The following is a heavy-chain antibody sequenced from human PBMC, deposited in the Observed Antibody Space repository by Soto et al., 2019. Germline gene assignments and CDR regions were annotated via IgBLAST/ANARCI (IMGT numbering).Heavy chain of an antibody. Sequence: QVQLVDSGGGLVKPGGSLRLSCAASGFTFSDYYMTWIRQAPGKGLEWVSYVSGSGSHTNYADSVKGRFTISRDNAKNSLYLQMNSLRAEDTAVYYCARGVTDPPFDYWGQGSLVTVSS. CDR1: GFTFSDYY. V-gene: IGHV3-11*06. J-gene: IGHJ4*02. CDR2: VSGSGSHT. CDR3: ARGVTDPPFDY. D-gene: IGHD2-21*02.